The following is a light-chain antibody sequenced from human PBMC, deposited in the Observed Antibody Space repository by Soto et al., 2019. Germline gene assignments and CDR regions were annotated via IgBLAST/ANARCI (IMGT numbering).Light chain of an antibody. CDR1: QSISSY. V-gene: IGKV1-39*01. CDR3: QQSYSTPLT. J-gene: IGKJ4*01. Sequence: DIQMTQSPSSLSASVGDRVTITCRASQSISSYLNWYQQKPGKDPKLLIYAASSLQSGVPSRFSGSGSGTEFTLTISSLQPEDFATYYCQQSYSTPLTFGGGTKVDIK. CDR2: AAS.